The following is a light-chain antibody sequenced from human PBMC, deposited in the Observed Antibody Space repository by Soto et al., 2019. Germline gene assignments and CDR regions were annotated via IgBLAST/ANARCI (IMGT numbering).Light chain of an antibody. CDR1: SSDVGAFNL. Sequence: QSALTQPASVSGSPGQSITISCTGTSSDVGAFNLVSWYQQQPGKAPKLMIYEGTKRPSGVSKRFSGSRSGNTASLTVSGLQAEDEADYYCCSYAGSSTVVFGGGTKVTVL. CDR2: EGT. J-gene: IGLJ2*01. CDR3: CSYAGSSTVV. V-gene: IGLV2-23*01.